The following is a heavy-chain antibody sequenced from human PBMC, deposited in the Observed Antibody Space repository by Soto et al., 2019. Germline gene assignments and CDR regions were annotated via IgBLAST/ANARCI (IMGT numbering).Heavy chain of an antibody. V-gene: IGHV3-30*18. CDR2: ISYDGSNK. CDR3: AKDQHPFTVTPDSIDY. D-gene: IGHD4-17*01. CDR1: GFTFSSYG. J-gene: IGHJ4*02. Sequence: GGSLRLSCAASGFTFSSYGMHWVRQAPGKGLEWVAVISYDGSNKYYADSVKGRFTISRDNSKNTLYLQMNSLRAEDTAVYYCAKDQHPFTVTPDSIDYWGQGTLVTVSS.